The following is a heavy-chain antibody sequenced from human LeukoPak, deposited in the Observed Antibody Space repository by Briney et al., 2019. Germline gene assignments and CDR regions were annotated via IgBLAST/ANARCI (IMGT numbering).Heavy chain of an antibody. CDR2: IKQDGSEK. V-gene: IGHV3-7*05. D-gene: IGHD2-8*01. CDR3: ATDTSPYCANGKCYTGGNFDY. Sequence: GGSLRLSCAASGFTFSSYWMSWVRQAPGKGLEWVANIKQDGSEKYYVDSVKGRFTISRDNAKTSLYLQMNSLQTEDTAVYYCATDTSPYCANGKCYTGGNFDYWGQGTLVTVSS. J-gene: IGHJ4*02. CDR1: GFTFSSYW.